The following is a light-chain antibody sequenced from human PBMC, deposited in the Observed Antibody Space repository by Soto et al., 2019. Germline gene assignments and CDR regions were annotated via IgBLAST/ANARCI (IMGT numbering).Light chain of an antibody. CDR2: AAS. V-gene: IGKV1-39*01. CDR1: QRISNS. CDR3: EQSYSSPQMYT. J-gene: IGKJ2*01. Sequence: DIPMTQSPSSLSASVGDRVTITCRASQRISNSLNWYQQKPGKAPDLVSYAASNLQSGVPSRFSGSGSGTDFTLTISSLQAEDFATYYCEQSYSSPQMYTFGQGTKLEIK.